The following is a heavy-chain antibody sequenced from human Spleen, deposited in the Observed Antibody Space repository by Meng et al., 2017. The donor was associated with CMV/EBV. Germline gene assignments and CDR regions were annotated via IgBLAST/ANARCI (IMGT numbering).Heavy chain of an antibody. CDR3: AKALTGNAFDALDI. D-gene: IGHD3-16*01. Sequence: GGSLRLSCAASGFIFRSYAMSWVRQAPGKGLEWVSTITGSGGATYYADSVKGRFIISRDNSENMLYLQMNSLRAEDTAVYYCAKALTGNAFDALDIWGQGTRVTVSS. V-gene: IGHV3-23*01. CDR2: ITGSGGAT. J-gene: IGHJ3*02. CDR1: GFIFRSYA.